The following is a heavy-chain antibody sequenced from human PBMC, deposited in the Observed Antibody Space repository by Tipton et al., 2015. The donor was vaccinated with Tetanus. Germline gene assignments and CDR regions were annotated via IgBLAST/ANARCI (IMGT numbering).Heavy chain of an antibody. CDR1: ELSPTTSGVC. Sequence: LVKPTQTLTLTCTSSELSPTTSGVCVSWIRQPPGRALEWLALIDWNNDEYYSTSLKTRLTISRDTSKNQVVLTLTNMDPVDTATYYCAKSSGYYYYYGVDVWGQGTTVTVSS. CDR3: AKSSGYYYYYGVDV. CDR2: IDWNNDE. V-gene: IGHV2-70*01. D-gene: IGHD3-3*01. J-gene: IGHJ6*02.